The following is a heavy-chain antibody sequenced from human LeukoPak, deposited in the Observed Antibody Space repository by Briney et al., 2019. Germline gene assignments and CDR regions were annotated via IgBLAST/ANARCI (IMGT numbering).Heavy chain of an antibody. D-gene: IGHD2-2*01. CDR1: GFTFSSYA. CDR3: ARGRGIVVVPAACNWFDP. J-gene: IGHJ5*02. CDR2: ISYDGSNK. V-gene: IGHV3-30-3*01. Sequence: GGSLRLSCAASGFTFSSYAMHWVRQAPGKGLEWVAVISYDGSNKYYADSVKGRFTISRDNSKNTLYLQMNSLRAEDTAMYYCARGRGIVVVPAACNWFDPWGQGTLVTVSS.